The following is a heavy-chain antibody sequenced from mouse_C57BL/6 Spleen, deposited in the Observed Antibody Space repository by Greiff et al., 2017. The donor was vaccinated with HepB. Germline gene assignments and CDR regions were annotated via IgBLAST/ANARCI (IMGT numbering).Heavy chain of an antibody. V-gene: IGHV3-6*01. CDR2: ISYDGSN. J-gene: IGHJ3*01. Sequence: EVQLQESGPGLVKPSQSLSLTCSVTGYSITSGYYWNWIRQFPGNKLEWMGYISYDGSNNYNPSLKNRISITRDTSKNQFFLKLNSVTTEDTATYYCARASYGYDGGFAYWGQGTLVTVSA. CDR1: GYSITSGYY. CDR3: ARASYGYDGGFAY. D-gene: IGHD2-2*01.